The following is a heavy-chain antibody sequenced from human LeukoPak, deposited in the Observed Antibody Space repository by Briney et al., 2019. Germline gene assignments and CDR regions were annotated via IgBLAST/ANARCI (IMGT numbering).Heavy chain of an antibody. CDR3: ARGGYCSSTSCYLSYGMDV. D-gene: IGHD2-2*01. V-gene: IGHV1-8*02. CDR1: GYTFTGYY. J-gene: IGHJ6*02. CDR2: MNPSSGNT. Sequence: GASVKVSCKASGYTFTGYYMHWVRQATGQGLEWMGWMNPSSGNTGYAQKFQGRVTMTRNTSISTAYMELSSLRSEDTAVYYCARGGYCSSTSCYLSYGMDVWGQGTTVTVSS.